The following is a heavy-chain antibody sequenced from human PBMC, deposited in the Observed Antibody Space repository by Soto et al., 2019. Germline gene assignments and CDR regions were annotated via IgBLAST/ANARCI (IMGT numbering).Heavy chain of an antibody. CDR2: ISAYNGNT. Sequence: ASVKVSCKASGYTFTSYGISWVRQAPGQGLEWMGWISAYNGNTNYAQKLQGRVTMTTDTSTSTAYMELRSLRSDDTAVYYGARTFGVDTATGSHGPLNWFDPWGQGTLVTVSS. D-gene: IGHD5-18*01. CDR1: GYTFTSYG. J-gene: IGHJ5*02. V-gene: IGHV1-18*01. CDR3: ARTFGVDTATGSHGPLNWFDP.